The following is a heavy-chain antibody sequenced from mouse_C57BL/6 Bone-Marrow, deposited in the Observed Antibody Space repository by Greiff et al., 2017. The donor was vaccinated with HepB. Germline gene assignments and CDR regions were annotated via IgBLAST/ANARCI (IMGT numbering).Heavy chain of an antibody. CDR1: GFTFSSYA. CDR3: AREGVTTDY. Sequence: EVMLVESGGGLVKPGGSLKLSCAASGFTFSSYAMSWVRQTPEKRLEWVATISDGGSYTYYPDNVKGRFTISRDNAKNNLYLQMSHLKSEDTAMYYCAREGVTTDYWGKGTTLTVSS. D-gene: IGHD2-2*01. J-gene: IGHJ2*01. V-gene: IGHV5-4*01. CDR2: ISDGGSYT.